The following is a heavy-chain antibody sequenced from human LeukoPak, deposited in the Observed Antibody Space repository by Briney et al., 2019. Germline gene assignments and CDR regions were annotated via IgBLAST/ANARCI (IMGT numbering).Heavy chain of an antibody. V-gene: IGHV4-59*01. D-gene: IGHD6-19*01. J-gene: IGHJ5*02. Sequence: SETLSLTCTVSGGSISSYYWSWIRQPPGKGLEWIGYIYYSGSTNYNPSLKGRVTISVDTSKNQFSLKLSSVTAADTAVYYCAREWMVPDWFDPWGQGTLVTVSS. CDR2: IYYSGST. CDR3: AREWMVPDWFDP. CDR1: GGSISSYY.